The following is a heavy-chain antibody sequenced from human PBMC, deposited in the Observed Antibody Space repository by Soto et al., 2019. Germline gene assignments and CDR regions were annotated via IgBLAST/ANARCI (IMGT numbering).Heavy chain of an antibody. CDR2: ISWNSGSI. D-gene: IGHD1-1*01. CDR1: GFTFDDYA. CDR3: AKGKTGTTGMSYYYYMDV. J-gene: IGHJ6*03. V-gene: IGHV3-9*01. Sequence: GGSLRLSCAASGFTFDDYAMHWVRQAPGKGLEWVSGISWNSGSIGYADSVKGRFTISRDNAKNSLYLQMNSLRAEDTALYYCAKGKTGTTGMSYYYYMDVWGKGTTVTVSS.